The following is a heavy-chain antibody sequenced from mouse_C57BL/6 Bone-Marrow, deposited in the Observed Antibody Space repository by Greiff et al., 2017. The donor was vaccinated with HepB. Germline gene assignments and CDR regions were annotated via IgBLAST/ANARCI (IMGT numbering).Heavy chain of an antibody. CDR1: GYTFTSYG. V-gene: IGHV1-81*01. J-gene: IGHJ1*03. CDR2: SYPRSGNT. D-gene: IGHD1-1*01. Sequence: QVQLKESGAELARPGASVNLSCKASGYTFTSYGISWVKQRTGQGLEWIGESYPRSGNTYYNEKFKGKATLPADKSSSTAYMTLRSLTSEDSEVYFCARFPLYYYGSSWGYCDVWGTGTTVTVSS. CDR3: ARFPLYYYGSSWGYCDV.